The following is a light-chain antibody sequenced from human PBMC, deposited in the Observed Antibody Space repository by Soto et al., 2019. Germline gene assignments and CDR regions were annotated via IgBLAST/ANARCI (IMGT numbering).Light chain of an antibody. CDR3: QRYNRPPLT. V-gene: IGKV1-27*01. J-gene: IGKJ4*01. Sequence: DIQMTQSPSSLSASVGDRVTITCRASQDISDYLAWYQQKPGEVPKLLIHSASTLQSGVPSRFSGSGSGTDFTLTISSLQPEDVATYFCQRYNRPPLTFGGGTKVEIK. CDR2: SAS. CDR1: QDISDY.